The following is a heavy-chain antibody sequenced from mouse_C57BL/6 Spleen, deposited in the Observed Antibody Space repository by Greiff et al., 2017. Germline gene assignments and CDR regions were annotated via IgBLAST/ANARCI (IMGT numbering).Heavy chain of an antibody. D-gene: IGHD2-4*01. Sequence: VKLMESGPELVKPGASVKISCKASGYAFSSSWMNWVKQRPGKGLEWIGRIYPGDGDTNYNGKFKGKATLTADKSSSTAYMQLSSLTSEDSAVYFCARYDSLDYWGQGTTLTVSS. CDR1: GYAFSSSW. J-gene: IGHJ2*01. V-gene: IGHV1-82*01. CDR2: IYPGDGDT. CDR3: ARYDSLDY.